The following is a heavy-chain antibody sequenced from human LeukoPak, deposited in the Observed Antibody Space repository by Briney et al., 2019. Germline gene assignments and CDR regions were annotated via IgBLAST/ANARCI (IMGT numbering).Heavy chain of an antibody. CDR1: EFTFSTYW. CDR3: AREGGEWELLRTFDY. CDR2: IKQDGSET. J-gene: IGHJ4*02. V-gene: IGHV3-7*01. D-gene: IGHD1-26*01. Sequence: GGSLRLSCAASEFTFSTYWMSWVRQAPGKGLEWVANIKQDGSETYYVDSVKGRFTISRDNAKNSLYLQLDSLRAEDTAVYYCAREGGEWELLRTFDYWGQGTLVTVSS.